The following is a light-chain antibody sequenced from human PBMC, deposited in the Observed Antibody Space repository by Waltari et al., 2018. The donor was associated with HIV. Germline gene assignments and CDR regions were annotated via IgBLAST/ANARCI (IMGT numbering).Light chain of an antibody. CDR3: ASYTRSGILL. CDR2: EVS. Sequence: QSALTQPASVSGSPGKSITISCIGSSSDIGAYNFVSWYQQRPGNAPKLMIYEVSDRPSGSSNLFSGSKSGITASLTISGLQADDEADYYCASYTRSGILLFGGGTRLTVL. CDR1: SSDIGAYNF. J-gene: IGLJ2*01. V-gene: IGLV2-14*01.